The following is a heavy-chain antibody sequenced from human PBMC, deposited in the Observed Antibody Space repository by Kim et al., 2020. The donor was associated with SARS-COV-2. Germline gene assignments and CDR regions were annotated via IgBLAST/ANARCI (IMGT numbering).Heavy chain of an antibody. V-gene: IGHV1-69*05. J-gene: IGHJ3*02. CDR3: ARDGLTGTSSPSHAFYI. CDR2: INPIFGRP. D-gene: IGHD1-20*01. Sequence: SVKVSCKASGGTFTNYAISWMRQVPGQGLEWMGGINPIFGRPSYAQKFQGRVTVTTDESARTVYMDLSSLRSEDTAGYYCARDGLTGTSSPSHAFYI. CDR1: GGTFTNYA.